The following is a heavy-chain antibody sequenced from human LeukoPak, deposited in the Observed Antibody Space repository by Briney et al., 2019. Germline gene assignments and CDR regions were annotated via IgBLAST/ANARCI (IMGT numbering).Heavy chain of an antibody. CDR1: GLTFSRYG. CDR3: ARDRTYGGNTRNYMDV. CDR2: ISYDGSNK. D-gene: IGHD4-23*01. Sequence: GGSLRLSCAASGLTFSRYGMHWVRQAPGKGLEWVAVISYDGSNKYYADSVKGRFTISRDNAKNSLYLQMNSLSAEDTAVYYCARDRTYGGNTRNYMDVWGKGTTVTVSS. J-gene: IGHJ6*03. V-gene: IGHV3-30*03.